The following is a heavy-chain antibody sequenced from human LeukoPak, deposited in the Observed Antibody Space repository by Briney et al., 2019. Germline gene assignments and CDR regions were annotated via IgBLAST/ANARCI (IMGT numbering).Heavy chain of an antibody. D-gene: IGHD2-2*01. CDR2: ISPSGGST. CDR3: ARDGYQPRPYDY. Sequence: ASVKVSCKAFGYTFTSNYMHWVRQAPGQGPEWMGVISPSGGSTTYAQKFQGRVTMTRDTSISTAYMELSRLRSDDTAVYYCARDGYQPRPYDYWGQGTLVTVSS. J-gene: IGHJ4*02. CDR1: GYTFTSNY. V-gene: IGHV1-46*01.